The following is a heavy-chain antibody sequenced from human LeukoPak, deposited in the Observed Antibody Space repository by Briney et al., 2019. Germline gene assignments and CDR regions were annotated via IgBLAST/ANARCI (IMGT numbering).Heavy chain of an antibody. CDR2: IYYSGST. CDR3: ARHLPAAILSNFDY. J-gene: IGHJ4*02. D-gene: IGHD2-2*01. CDR1: GGSISSSSYH. Sequence: SETLSLTCTVSGGSISSSSYHWGWIRQPPGKGLEWIGSIYYSGSTYYNPSLKSRVTISVDTSKNQFSLKLSSVTAADTAVYYCARHLPAAILSNFDYWGQGTLVTVSS. V-gene: IGHV4-39*01.